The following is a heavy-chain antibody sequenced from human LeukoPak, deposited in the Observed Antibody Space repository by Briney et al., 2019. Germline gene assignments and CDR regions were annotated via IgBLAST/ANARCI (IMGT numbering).Heavy chain of an antibody. V-gene: IGHV1-2*02. J-gene: IGHJ4*02. D-gene: IGHD5-12*01. CDR1: GYTFTGYY. CDR3: ARGVATIIRYSLGY. CDR2: INPSSGGT. Sequence: ASVKVSCKASGYTFTGYYMHWVRQAPGQGLEWMGWINPSSGGTNYAQKFQGRVTMTRDTSISTAYMELSRLRSDDTAVYYCARGVATIIRYSLGYWGQGTLVTVSS.